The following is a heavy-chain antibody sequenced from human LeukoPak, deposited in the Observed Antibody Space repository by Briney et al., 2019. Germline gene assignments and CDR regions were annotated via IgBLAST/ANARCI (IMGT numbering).Heavy chain of an antibody. V-gene: IGHV1-69*06. CDR1: GGTFSSYA. Sequence: SVKVSCKASGGTFSSYAISWVRQAPGQGLEWMGGIIPIFGTANYAQKFQGRVTITADKSTSTAYMELSSLRSEDTAVYYWAGRYCSGGSCTKGSDDAFDIWGRGTMVTVSS. J-gene: IGHJ3*02. D-gene: IGHD2-15*01. CDR2: IIPIFGTA. CDR3: AGRYCSGGSCTKGSDDAFDI.